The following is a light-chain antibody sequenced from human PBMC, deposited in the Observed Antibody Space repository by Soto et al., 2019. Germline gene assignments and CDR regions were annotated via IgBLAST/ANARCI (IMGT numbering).Light chain of an antibody. CDR1: QSVLYSPNNKNY. Sequence: DIVMTQSPDSLAVSLGERATINCKSSQSVLYSPNNKNYLAWYQQKPGQPPKLLVYWASTRESGVPDRFSGSGSETDFTLTINSLQAEDVAVYSCKQYINAPQTFGQGTKVEIK. CDR2: WAS. V-gene: IGKV4-1*01. CDR3: KQYINAPQT. J-gene: IGKJ1*01.